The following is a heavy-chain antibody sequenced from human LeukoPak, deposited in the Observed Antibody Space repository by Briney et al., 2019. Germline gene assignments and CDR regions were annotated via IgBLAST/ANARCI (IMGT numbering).Heavy chain of an antibody. CDR1: GYTLTELS. D-gene: IGHD1-26*01. Sequence: ASVKVSCKVSGYTLTELSMHWVRQAPGKGLEWMGGFDPEDGETIYAQKFQGRVTMTRDTSTSTVYMELSSLRSEDTAVYYCARDFSEWELFYWGQGTLVTVSS. J-gene: IGHJ4*02. V-gene: IGHV1-24*01. CDR3: ARDFSEWELFY. CDR2: FDPEDGET.